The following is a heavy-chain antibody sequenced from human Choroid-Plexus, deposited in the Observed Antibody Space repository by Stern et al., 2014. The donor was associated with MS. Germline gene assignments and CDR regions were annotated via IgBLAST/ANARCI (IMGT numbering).Heavy chain of an antibody. CDR1: GFTFGSCA. Sequence: VQLVDSGGGVVQPGRPLRLSCVASGFTFGSCAMHWVRQAPGKGLEWVAGVSYDGSKKYYADSVKGRFPISRDNSQNTLYIQMSSLRPEDTAVYYCAKDRHYLTYFFDHWGQGSLVTVSS. V-gene: IGHV3-30*18. CDR3: AKDRHYLTYFFDH. CDR2: VSYDGSKK. J-gene: IGHJ5*02. D-gene: IGHD2/OR15-2a*01.